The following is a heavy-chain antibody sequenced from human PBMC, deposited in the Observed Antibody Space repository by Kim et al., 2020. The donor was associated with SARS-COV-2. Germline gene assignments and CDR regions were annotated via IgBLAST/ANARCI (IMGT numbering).Heavy chain of an antibody. J-gene: IGHJ3*02. CDR3: AILSHFPDAFDI. Sequence: YADSVQGRFTISRDNAKNSLYLQMNSLSAEDTGVYYCAILSHFPDAFDIWGQGTMVTVSS. V-gene: IGHV3-21*01.